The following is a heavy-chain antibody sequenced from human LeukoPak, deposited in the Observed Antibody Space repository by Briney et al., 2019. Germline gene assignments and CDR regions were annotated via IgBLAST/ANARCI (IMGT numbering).Heavy chain of an antibody. CDR2: IYYSGST. J-gene: IGHJ3*02. Sequence: PSETLSLTCSVSVGSISSGPYFWSWIRQSPGRGLEWIGSIYYSGSTNYNTSLKSRVTIPIDTSKNQFSRKLSSVTAVDPAVFYCARDFWRGYYRALEIWGQRKMVTVSS. D-gene: IGHD3-3*01. V-gene: IGHV4-61*01. CDR1: VGSISSGPYF. CDR3: ARDFWRGYYRALEI.